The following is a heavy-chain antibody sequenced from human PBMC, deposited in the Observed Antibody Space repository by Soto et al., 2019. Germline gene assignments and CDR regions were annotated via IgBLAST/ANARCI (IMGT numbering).Heavy chain of an antibody. CDR3: ARSRGFATRFASFDL. Sequence: QVQLVQSGAEFKKPGSSVKLSCRASGGTFSSYTLNWVRQAPGQGLQWMGKIVPLVDIANYEQKLQGRVTITADKSTNAVSMELNSLISEDTAVYYCARSRGFATRFASFDLWGPGTRVTGSS. V-gene: IGHV1-69*02. D-gene: IGHD3-16*01. CDR1: GGTFSSYT. CDR2: IVPLVDIA. J-gene: IGHJ4*02.